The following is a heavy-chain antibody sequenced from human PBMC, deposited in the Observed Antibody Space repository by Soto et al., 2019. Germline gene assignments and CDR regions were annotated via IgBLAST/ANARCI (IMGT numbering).Heavy chain of an antibody. CDR1: GLIADDYA. V-gene: IGHV3-9*02. J-gene: IGHJ4*02. CDR3: AQDMDWGGMTTIHYFDS. Sequence: EMQLVESGGGLVQPGRSLRLSCVGSGLIADDYAMHWVRQPPGKGLEWVSGISSNSETTNYADSVKGRFTISSDNAKNAVFLTMNSLRPEDTALYYGAQDMDWGGMTTIHYFDSWGQGTLVTVSS. D-gene: IGHD4-17*01. CDR2: ISSNSETT.